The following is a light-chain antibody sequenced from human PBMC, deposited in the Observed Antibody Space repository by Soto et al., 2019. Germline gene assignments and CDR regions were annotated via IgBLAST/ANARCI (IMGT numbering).Light chain of an antibody. CDR2: KTS. CDR3: QQYNSNPLT. J-gene: IGKJ4*01. Sequence: DIQMTQSPSTLSASVGDRVTITCRASQSFSSWLAWYQQKPGKAPKLLIYKTSTLESGVPSRFSGSGSGTEFTLTISSLQPDDFATYYCQQYNSNPLTFGGGTKAEIK. V-gene: IGKV1-5*03. CDR1: QSFSSW.